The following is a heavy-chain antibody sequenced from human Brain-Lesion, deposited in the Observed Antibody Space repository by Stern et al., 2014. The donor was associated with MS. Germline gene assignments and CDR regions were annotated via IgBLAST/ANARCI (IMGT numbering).Heavy chain of an antibody. D-gene: IGHD4-17*01. CDR1: GFSLSPYS. CDR2: ISSTTTYI. CDR3: AGGYGDAYYRGLDV. J-gene: IGHJ6*02. Sequence: EVQLVESGGGLVKRGGSLRLSCAASGFSLSPYSVSWVRQAPGKGLEWVSSISSTTTYIYYVDSVKGRFTISRDNAKNSVFLQMNGLGADDTAVYYCAGGYGDAYYRGLDVWGQGTTVTVSS. V-gene: IGHV3-21*01.